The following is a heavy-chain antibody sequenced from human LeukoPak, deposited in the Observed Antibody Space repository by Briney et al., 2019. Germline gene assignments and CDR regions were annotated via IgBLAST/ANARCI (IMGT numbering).Heavy chain of an antibody. CDR2: IRYDGSNK. CDR3: AKGQQLPRYYYYYMDV. CDR1: GFTFSSYG. D-gene: IGHD6-13*01. J-gene: IGHJ6*03. Sequence: PGGSLRLSCAASGFTFSSYGMHWVRQAPGKGLEWVAFIRYDGSNKYYADSVKGRFTISRDNSKNTLYLQMNSLRAEDTAVYYCAKGQQLPRYYYYYMDVWGKGTTVTVSS. V-gene: IGHV3-30*02.